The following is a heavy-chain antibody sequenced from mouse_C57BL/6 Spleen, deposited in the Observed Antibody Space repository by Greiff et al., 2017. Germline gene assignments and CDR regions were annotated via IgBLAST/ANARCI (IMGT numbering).Heavy chain of an antibody. V-gene: IGHV1-15*01. D-gene: IGHD1-1*01. J-gene: IGHJ2*01. CDR3: TRGGLFTTVLDY. CDR1: GYTFTDYE. Sequence: QVQLKESGAELVRPGASVTLSCKASGYTFTDYEMHWVKQTPVHGLEWIGAIDPETGGTAYNQKFKGKAILTADKSSSTAYMELRSLTSEDSAVYYCTRGGLFTTVLDYWGQGTTLTVSS. CDR2: IDPETGGT.